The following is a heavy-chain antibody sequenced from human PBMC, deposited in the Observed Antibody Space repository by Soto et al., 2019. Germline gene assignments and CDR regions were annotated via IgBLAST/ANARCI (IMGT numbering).Heavy chain of an antibody. J-gene: IGHJ6*03. Sequence: GGSLRLSCAASGFTFSSYSMNWVRQAPGKGLEWVSSISSSSSYIYYADSVKGRFTISRDNAKNSLYLQMNSLRAEDTAVYYCARDQPYCSSTSCGEYYYYYMDVWGKGTTVTVSS. D-gene: IGHD2-2*01. CDR2: ISSSSSYI. CDR1: GFTFSSYS. CDR3: ARDQPYCSSTSCGEYYYYYMDV. V-gene: IGHV3-21*01.